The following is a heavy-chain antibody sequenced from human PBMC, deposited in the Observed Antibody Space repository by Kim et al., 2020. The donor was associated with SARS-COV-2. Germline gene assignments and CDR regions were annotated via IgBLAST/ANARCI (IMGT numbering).Heavy chain of an antibody. CDR3: AKDLKPPFSTYYYYGMDV. J-gene: IGHJ6*02. CDR2: ISGSGGST. CDR1: GFTFSSYA. Sequence: GGSLRLSCAASGFTFSSYAMSWVRQAPGKGLEWVSAISGSGGSTYYADSVKGRFTISRDNSKNTLYLQMNSLRAEDTAVYYCAKDLKPPFSTYYYYGMDVWGQGTTVTVSS. V-gene: IGHV3-23*01.